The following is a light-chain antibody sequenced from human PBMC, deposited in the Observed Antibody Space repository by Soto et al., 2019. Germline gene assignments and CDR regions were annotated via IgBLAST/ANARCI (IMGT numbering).Light chain of an antibody. CDR2: GTS. CDR1: NSNIGTGFD. J-gene: IGLJ1*01. CDR3: ASYAGGKNFYV. Sequence: QSVLTQPPSVSGAPGQRVTIACTGNNSNIGTGFDVHWYRHFPGAAPKLLLSGTSHRPSGVPDRFSGSKSGTSASLAITGLQADDEADYHCASYAGGKNFYVFGTGTKVTVL. V-gene: IGLV1-40*01.